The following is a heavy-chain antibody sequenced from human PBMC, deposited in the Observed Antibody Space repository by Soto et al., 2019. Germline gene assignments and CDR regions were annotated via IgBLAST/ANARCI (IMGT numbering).Heavy chain of an antibody. CDR2: IYPGDSDT. CDR3: ARGGSPVSYYFDY. CDR1: GYRFTSYW. V-gene: IGHV5-51*01. D-gene: IGHD1-26*01. Sequence: PGESLKVSCKGSGYRFTSYWGGWVRRMPGKGLEWMGIIYPGDSDTRYSPSFQGQVTISADKSISTAYLQWSSLKASDTAMYYCARGGSPVSYYFDYWGQGTLVTVSS. J-gene: IGHJ4*02.